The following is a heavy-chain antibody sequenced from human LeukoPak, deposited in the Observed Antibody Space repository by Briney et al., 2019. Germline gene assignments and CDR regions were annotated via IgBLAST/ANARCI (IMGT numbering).Heavy chain of an antibody. Sequence: SETLSLTCTVSGGSISSHYWSWIRQPPGKGLEWIGYIYYSGSTNYSPSLKSRVTISVDTSKNQFSLKLSSVTAADTAVYYCARLYGGYFDYWGQGTLVTVSS. CDR1: GGSISSHY. CDR3: ARLYGGYFDY. J-gene: IGHJ4*02. V-gene: IGHV4-59*08. CDR2: IYYSGST. D-gene: IGHD4-23*01.